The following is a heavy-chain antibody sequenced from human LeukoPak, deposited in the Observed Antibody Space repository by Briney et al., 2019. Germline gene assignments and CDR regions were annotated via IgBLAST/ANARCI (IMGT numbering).Heavy chain of an antibody. CDR1: GFTFSSYA. CDR3: ARAGERITIFGVVILPLGQYYYYGMDV. Sequence: GGSLRLSCAASGFTFSSYAMHRVRQAPGKGLEWVAVISYDGSNKYYADSVKGRFTISRDNSKNTLYLQMNSLRAEDTAVYYCARAGERITIFGVVILPLGQYYYYGMDVWGQGTTVTVSS. V-gene: IGHV3-30-3*01. CDR2: ISYDGSNK. D-gene: IGHD3-3*01. J-gene: IGHJ6*02.